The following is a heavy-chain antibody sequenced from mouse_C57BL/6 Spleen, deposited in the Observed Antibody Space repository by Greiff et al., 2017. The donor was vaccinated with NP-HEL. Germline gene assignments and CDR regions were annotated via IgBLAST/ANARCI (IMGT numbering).Heavy chain of an antibody. CDR2: IYPGSGST. D-gene: IGHD1-1*01. J-gene: IGHJ3*01. CDR3: ARPYCGSSRAWFAY. CDR1: GYTFTSYW. Sequence: VQLQQPGAELVKPGASVKMSCKASGYTFTSYWITWVKQRPGQGLEWIGDIYPGSGSTNYNEKFKSKATLTVDTASSTAYMQLSSLTSEDSAVYYCARPYCGSSRAWFAYWGQGTLVTVSA. V-gene: IGHV1-55*01.